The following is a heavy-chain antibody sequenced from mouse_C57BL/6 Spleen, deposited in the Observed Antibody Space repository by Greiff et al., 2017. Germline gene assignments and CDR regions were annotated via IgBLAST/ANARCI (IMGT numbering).Heavy chain of an antibody. D-gene: IGHD2-4*01. J-gene: IGHJ1*03. V-gene: IGHV2-5*01. CDR1: GFSLTSYG. CDR3: AKSGDDYGGRYFAV. CDR2: IWCGGST. Sequence: VQLQQSGPGLVQPSQSLSITCTVSGFSLTSYGVHWVRQSPGKGLEWLGMIWCGGSTDYNAAFLYRLSITKDNSKSQVFFKQNSLQADDTATSYYAKSGDDYGGRYFAVWGTGTTVTVSA.